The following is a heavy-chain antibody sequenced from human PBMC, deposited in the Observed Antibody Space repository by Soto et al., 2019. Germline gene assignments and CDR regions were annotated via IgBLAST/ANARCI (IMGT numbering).Heavy chain of an antibody. Sequence: LRLSCAASGFSFSSYNMHWVRQAPGKGLEWVSSISASSSYIYYADSMKGRFTISRDNAKNSLYLQMNSLTAVDTALYYCARGGPSGSYPSWGQGTLVTVS. CDR2: ISASSSYI. CDR3: ARGGPSGSYPS. CDR1: GFSFSSYN. J-gene: IGHJ4*02. V-gene: IGHV3-21*01. D-gene: IGHD1-26*01.